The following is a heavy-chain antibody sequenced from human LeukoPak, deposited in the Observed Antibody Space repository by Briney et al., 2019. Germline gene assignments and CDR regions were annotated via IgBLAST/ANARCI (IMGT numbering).Heavy chain of an antibody. CDR1: SGSITSYY. CDR2: IFHTGTA. Sequence: SETLSLTCNVSSGSITSYYWSWIRQPPGRGLEWIGYIFHTGTATYNPSLKSRFTMSVDTSKNQFSLKVTSVTAADTAVYYCASLVHWAAALDSWGQGTLVSVSS. CDR3: ASLVHWAAALDS. J-gene: IGHJ4*02. D-gene: IGHD6-13*01. V-gene: IGHV4-59*08.